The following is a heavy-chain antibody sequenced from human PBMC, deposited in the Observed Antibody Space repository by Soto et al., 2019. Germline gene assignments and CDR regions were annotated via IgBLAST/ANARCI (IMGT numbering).Heavy chain of an antibody. CDR2: ISYDGSNK. V-gene: IGHV3-30*18. J-gene: IGHJ4*02. Sequence: GGSLRLSCAASGFTFSSYGMHWVRQAPGKGLEWVAVISYDGSNKYYADSVKGRFTISRDNSKNTLYLQMNSLRAEDTAVYYCAKVSGRYFREYYFDYWGQGTLVTVSS. D-gene: IGHD3-9*01. CDR3: AKVSGRYFREYYFDY. CDR1: GFTFSSYG.